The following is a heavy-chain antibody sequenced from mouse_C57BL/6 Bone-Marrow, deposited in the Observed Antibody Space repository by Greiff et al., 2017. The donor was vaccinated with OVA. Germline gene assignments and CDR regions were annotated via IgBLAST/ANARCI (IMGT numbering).Heavy chain of an antibody. J-gene: IGHJ4*01. CDR3: ARSRWLRGYAMDY. CDR2: IDPSDSET. D-gene: IGHD2-2*01. V-gene: IGHV1-52*01. Sequence: QVQLQQPGAELVRPGSSVKLSCKASGYTFTSYWMHWVKQRPIQGLEWIGNIDPSDSETHYNQKFKDKATLTVDKSSSTAYMQLSSLTSEDSAVYYCARSRWLRGYAMDYWGQGTSVTVSS. CDR1: GYTFTSYW.